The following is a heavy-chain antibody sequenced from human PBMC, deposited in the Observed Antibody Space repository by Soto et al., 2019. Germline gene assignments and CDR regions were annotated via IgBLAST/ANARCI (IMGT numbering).Heavy chain of an antibody. D-gene: IGHD2-15*01. J-gene: IGHJ4*02. V-gene: IGHV3-23*01. CDR2: IVGSGSST. CDR3: AKAGGDCSGGSCYSNQGDY. Sequence: EVHLLESGGGLVQPGGSLRLSCADSGFTFSSYAMSWVRPAPGKRLEWVSGIVGSGSSTYYADSVKGRFTISRDNSQSTLYLQMNSLRADDTALYYCAKAGGDCSGGSCYSNQGDYWGQGTLVTVSS. CDR1: GFTFSSYA.